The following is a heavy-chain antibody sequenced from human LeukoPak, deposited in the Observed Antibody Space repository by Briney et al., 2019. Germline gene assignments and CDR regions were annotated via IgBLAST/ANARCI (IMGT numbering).Heavy chain of an antibody. Sequence: ASVKVSCKASGYTFTSYGISWVRQAPGQGLEWMGWISAYNGNTNYAQRVQGRVTMTTDTSTSTAYMELRSLRSDDKAVDYYARDVSTSMAYYFDCWGQGTLVTVSS. J-gene: IGHJ4*02. D-gene: IGHD5-18*01. CDR3: ARDVSTSMAYYFDC. CDR2: ISAYNGNT. CDR1: GYTFTSYG. V-gene: IGHV1-18*01.